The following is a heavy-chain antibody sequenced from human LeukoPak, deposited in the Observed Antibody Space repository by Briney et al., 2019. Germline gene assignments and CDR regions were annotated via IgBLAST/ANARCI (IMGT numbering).Heavy chain of an antibody. V-gene: IGHV4-4*02. Sequence: PSETLSLTCAVSGGSISSSNWWSWVRQPPGKGLEWIGEIYHSGSTNYNPSLKSRVTISVDKSKNQFSLKLSSVTAADTAVYYCARVGNIVVGDYYYMDVWGKGTTVTVSS. J-gene: IGHJ6*03. CDR3: ARVGNIVVGDYYYMDV. CDR2: IYHSGST. D-gene: IGHD2-2*01. CDR1: GGSISSSNW.